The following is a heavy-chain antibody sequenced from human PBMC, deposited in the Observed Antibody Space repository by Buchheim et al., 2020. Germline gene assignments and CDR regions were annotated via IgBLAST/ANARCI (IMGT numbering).Heavy chain of an antibody. CDR3: ARDRGAHDFGPIDY. CDR1: GVSINTGTFY. V-gene: IGHV4-31*03. J-gene: IGHJ4*02. D-gene: IGHD4-17*01. Sequence: QVQLQESGPGLVKPSQTLSLTCTVSGVSINTGTFYWSWIRQHPGKGLEWIGYVYYTGRAYSNPSLQSRVSMSVDTSQNHFSLNLASVTAADTAVYYCARDRGAHDFGPIDYWGQGAL. CDR2: VYYTGRA.